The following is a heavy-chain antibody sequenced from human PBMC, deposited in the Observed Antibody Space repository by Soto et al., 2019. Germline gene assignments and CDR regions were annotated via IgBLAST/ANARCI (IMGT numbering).Heavy chain of an antibody. J-gene: IGHJ4*02. CDR2: SYYSGST. V-gene: IGHV4-39*01. Sequence: QLQLQESGQGLMKPSETLTLTYTVSGGSISSSSYYWGWIRQPPGKGLEWIGSSYYSGSTYYNPSLKSRVTISVDTSKNQFSLKLSSVTAADTAVYYCARPALRNYFDYWGQGTLVTVSS. CDR3: ARPALRNYFDY. CDR1: GGSISSSSYY.